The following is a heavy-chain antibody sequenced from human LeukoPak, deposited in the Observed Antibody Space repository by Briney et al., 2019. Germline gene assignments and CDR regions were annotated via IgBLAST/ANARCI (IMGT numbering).Heavy chain of an antibody. D-gene: IGHD6-19*01. CDR1: GFTFSSYG. Sequence: QPGRSLRLSCAASGFTFSSYGMHWVRQAPGKGLEWVAVISYDGSTKYYADSVKGRFTISRDNSKNTLYLQMNSLRAEDTAVYYCAKVSMSSGWLVLDYWGQGTLITVSS. V-gene: IGHV3-30*18. CDR2: ISYDGSTK. J-gene: IGHJ4*02. CDR3: AKVSMSSGWLVLDY.